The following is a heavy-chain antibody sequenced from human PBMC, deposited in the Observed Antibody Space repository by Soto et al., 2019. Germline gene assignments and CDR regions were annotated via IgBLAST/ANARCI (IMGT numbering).Heavy chain of an antibody. CDR3: AKDPKSTIRFNWFDP. Sequence: EVQLSESGGGLVQPGGSLRLSSAASGFTFSSYAMSWVRQAPGKGLEWVSGISGSGSGTYYADSVKGRFTISRDNSKKTLYLQMNSLRAEDTAIYYCAKDPKSTIRFNWFDPWGQGTLVTVSS. CDR2: ISGSGSGT. CDR1: GFTFSSYA. D-gene: IGHD2-8*01. V-gene: IGHV3-23*01. J-gene: IGHJ5*02.